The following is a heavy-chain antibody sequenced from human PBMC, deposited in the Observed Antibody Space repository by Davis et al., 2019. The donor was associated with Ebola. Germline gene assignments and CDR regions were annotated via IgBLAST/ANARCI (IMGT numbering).Heavy chain of an antibody. J-gene: IGHJ4*02. CDR2: IYYSGST. V-gene: IGHV4-39*01. CDR3: ARRTRHAAAAQDY. D-gene: IGHD6-13*01. Sequence: SETLSLTCTVSGGSISSSSYYWGWTRQPPGKGLEWIGSIYYSGSTYYNPSLKSRVTISVDTSKNQFSLKLSSVTAADTAVYYCARRTRHAAAAQDYWGQGTLVTVSS. CDR1: GGSISSSSYY.